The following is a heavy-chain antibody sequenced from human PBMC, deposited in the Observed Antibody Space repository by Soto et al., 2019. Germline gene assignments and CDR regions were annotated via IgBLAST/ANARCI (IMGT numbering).Heavy chain of an antibody. D-gene: IGHD3-22*01. CDR1: GYTFTSYG. V-gene: IGHV1-18*01. CDR2: ISAYNGNT. Sequence: ASVKVSCKASGYTFTSYGISWVRQAPGQGLEWMGWISAYNGNTNYAQKLQGRVTMTTDTSASTAYMELRSLRSDDTAVYYCARSTYYYDSSGGFDYWGQGTLLTVSS. J-gene: IGHJ4*02. CDR3: ARSTYYYDSSGGFDY.